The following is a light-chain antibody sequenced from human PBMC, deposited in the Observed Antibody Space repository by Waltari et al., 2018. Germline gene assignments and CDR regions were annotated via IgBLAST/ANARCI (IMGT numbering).Light chain of an antibody. J-gene: IGKJ3*01. CDR1: QSFGGS. Sequence: DIQMTQSPSTLSASVGDRVTITCRPSQSFGGSLGWFQQKPGKAPKRLFYDASTLGPGVPSRFSGSGSGTEFTLTVSSLQPDDFATYYCQQYNNFPFTFGPGTTV. CDR2: DAS. CDR3: QQYNNFPFT. V-gene: IGKV1-5*01.